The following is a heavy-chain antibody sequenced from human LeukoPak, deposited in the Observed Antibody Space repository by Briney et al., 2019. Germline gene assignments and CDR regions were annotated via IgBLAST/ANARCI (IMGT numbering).Heavy chain of an antibody. CDR2: IWYDGSNK. Sequence: GGSLRLSCAASAFTFNSYGMNWVRQAPGKGLEWVAVIWYDGSNKYYADSVKGRFTISRDNSKNTLYLQMNSLRAEDTAVYYCARDDQSATGFDLWGRGTLVTVSS. CDR3: ARDDQSATGFDL. V-gene: IGHV3-33*01. CDR1: AFTFNSYG. D-gene: IGHD6-13*01. J-gene: IGHJ2*01.